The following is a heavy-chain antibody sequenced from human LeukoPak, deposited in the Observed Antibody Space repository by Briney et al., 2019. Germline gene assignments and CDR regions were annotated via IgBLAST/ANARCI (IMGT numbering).Heavy chain of an antibody. CDR1: GYSFTSYW. Sequence: GESLKISCKGSGYSFTSYWIGWVRQTPGKGLEWMGSIHPGDSDSRYSPSFQGQVTISADKSISTAYLQWSSLKASDTAIYYCARRYSTGYSYYLDYWGQGTLVTVPS. J-gene: IGHJ4*02. V-gene: IGHV5-51*01. CDR3: ARRYSTGYSYYLDY. D-gene: IGHD3-22*01. CDR2: IHPGDSDS.